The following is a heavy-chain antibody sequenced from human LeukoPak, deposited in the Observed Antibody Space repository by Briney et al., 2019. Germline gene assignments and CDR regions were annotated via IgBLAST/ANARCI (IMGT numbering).Heavy chain of an antibody. D-gene: IGHD3-10*01. CDR1: GFTFSDYY. V-gene: IGHV3-11*06. Sequence: PGGSLRLSCAASGFTFSDYYMSWIRQAPEKGLEWVSYISSSSSYTNYADSVKGRFTISRDNAKNSLYLQMNSLRAEDTAVYYCARSDYYGSGSYYGDAFDIWGQGTMVTVSS. J-gene: IGHJ3*02. CDR3: ARSDYYGSGSYYGDAFDI. CDR2: ISSSSSYT.